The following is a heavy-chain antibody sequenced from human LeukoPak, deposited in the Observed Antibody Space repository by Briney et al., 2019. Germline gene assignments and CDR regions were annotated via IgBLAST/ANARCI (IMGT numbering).Heavy chain of an antibody. D-gene: IGHD1-26*01. CDR1: GFTFSSYT. CDR3: AKGGSDYDDHGYSFDY. CDR2: ISSSGGNT. Sequence: GGSLRLSCAASGFTFSSYTMSWVRQAPGKGLEWVSTISSSGGNTYYADSVKGRFTISRDNSKNTLYLQMNSLRAEDTAVYYCAKGGSDYDDHGYSFDYWGQGALVTVSS. V-gene: IGHV3-23*01. J-gene: IGHJ4*02.